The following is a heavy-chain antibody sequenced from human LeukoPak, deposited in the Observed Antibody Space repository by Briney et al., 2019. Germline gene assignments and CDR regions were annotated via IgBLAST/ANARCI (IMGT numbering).Heavy chain of an antibody. CDR3: ARGWMGRTARHGFDI. J-gene: IGHJ3*02. CDR2: MNPNSGNT. CDR1: GYTFTSYD. Sequence: ASVKVSCKASGYTFTSYDINWVRQATGQGLEWMGWMNPNSGNTGYAQKFQGRVTMTRNTSISTAYMELSSLRSEDTAVYYCARGWMGRTARHGFDIWGQGTMVTVSS. V-gene: IGHV1-8*01. D-gene: IGHD1-26*01.